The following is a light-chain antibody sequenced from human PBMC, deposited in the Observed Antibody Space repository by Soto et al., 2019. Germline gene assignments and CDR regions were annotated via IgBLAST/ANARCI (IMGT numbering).Light chain of an antibody. CDR1: ALPKEY. CDR2: KDR. V-gene: IGLV3-25*02. Sequence: SYELTQPPSVSVSPGQTARITCSGDALPKEYAYWYQQKPGQAPVLMIYKDRERPSGIPERFSGSDSGTTVTLTISGVQAEDEADYYCQSADNGGTYVIFGGGT. CDR3: QSADNGGTYVI. J-gene: IGLJ2*01.